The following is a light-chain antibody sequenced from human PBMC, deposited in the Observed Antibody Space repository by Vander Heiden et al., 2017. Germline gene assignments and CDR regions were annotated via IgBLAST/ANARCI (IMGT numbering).Light chain of an antibody. CDR1: QSISSW. V-gene: IGKV1-5*03. CDR3: QQYNSDLWT. J-gene: IGKJ1*01. Sequence: DIQMTQSPSTLSASVGDRVTITCRASQSISSWLAWYRQKPGKAPKLLIYKASSLESGVPSRFSRSGSGTEFTLTISSLQPDDFTTYYCQQYNSDLWTFGQGTKVEIK. CDR2: KAS.